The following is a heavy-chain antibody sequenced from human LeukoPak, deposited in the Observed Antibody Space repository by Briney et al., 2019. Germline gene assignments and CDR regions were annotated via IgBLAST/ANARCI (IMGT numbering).Heavy chain of an antibody. D-gene: IGHD5-12*01. J-gene: IGHJ4*02. V-gene: IGHV1-18*01. Sequence: GASVKASCKASGYTFTSYGISWVRQAPGQGLEWMGWISAYNGNTNYAQKLQGRVTMTIGTSTGTAYMELRSLRSDDTAVYYCARVGGYDEFDYWGQGTLVTVSS. CDR2: ISAYNGNT. CDR1: GYTFTSYG. CDR3: ARVGGYDEFDY.